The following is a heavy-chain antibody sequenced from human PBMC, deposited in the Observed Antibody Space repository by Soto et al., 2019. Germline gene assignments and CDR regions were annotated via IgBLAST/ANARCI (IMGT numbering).Heavy chain of an antibody. CDR3: AKDIGSRWGYCSSTSCYAGCFDY. V-gene: IGHV3-9*01. J-gene: IGHJ4*02. CDR1: GFTFDDYA. D-gene: IGHD2-2*01. CDR2: ISWNSGSI. Sequence: GGSLRLSCAASGFTFDDYAMHWVRQAPGKGLEWVSGISWNSGSIGYADSVKGRFTISRDNAKNSLYLQMNSLRAEDTALYYCAKDIGSRWGYCSSTSCYAGCFDYWGQGTLVTVSS.